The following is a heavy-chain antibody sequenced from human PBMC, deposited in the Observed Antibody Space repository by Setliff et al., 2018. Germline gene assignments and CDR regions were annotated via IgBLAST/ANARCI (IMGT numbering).Heavy chain of an antibody. CDR2: VRRKTNSYAT. CDR3: ARRGVGMGMDV. Sequence: PGGSLRLSCAASEFSLSDLHMHWVRQAPGKGLEWVGRVRRKTNSYATAYSASLKGRFTISRDDSENTAYLQMNSLQSEDTAVYYCARRGVGMGMDVWGKGTTVTVSS. J-gene: IGHJ6*03. CDR1: EFSLSDLH. V-gene: IGHV3-73*01. D-gene: IGHD2-2*01.